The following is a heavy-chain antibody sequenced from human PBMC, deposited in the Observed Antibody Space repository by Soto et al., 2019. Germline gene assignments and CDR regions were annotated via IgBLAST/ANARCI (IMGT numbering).Heavy chain of an antibody. V-gene: IGHV3-23*01. D-gene: IGHD1-1*01. J-gene: IGHJ4*02. CDR1: GFSFSNYA. Sequence: EVQLLESGGGLVQPGGSLRLSCAVSGFSFSNYAMNWIRQAPGKGLEWASVISGDGRHTYDADSVKGRFTISRDNSKNTLFLQMNSLRVEDTAVYYCAKGNDLSPRPYDYWGQGTLVTVSS. CDR3: AKGNDLSPRPYDY. CDR2: ISGDGRHT.